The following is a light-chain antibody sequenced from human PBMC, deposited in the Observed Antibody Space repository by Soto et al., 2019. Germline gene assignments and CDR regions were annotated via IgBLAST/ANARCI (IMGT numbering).Light chain of an antibody. Sequence: EIVMTQSPATLSVSPGERVTLSCRASQSVSSDLAWYQQKPGKAPRVLIYGASTTATGVPARFSGSGSGTEFTLTISSLQSEDFAVYYCQQYKNWYSFGQGTKLEIK. J-gene: IGKJ2*03. CDR1: QSVSSD. CDR3: QQYKNWYS. V-gene: IGKV3-15*01. CDR2: GAS.